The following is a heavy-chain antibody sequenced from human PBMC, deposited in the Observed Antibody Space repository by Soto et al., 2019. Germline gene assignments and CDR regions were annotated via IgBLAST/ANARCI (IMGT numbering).Heavy chain of an antibody. CDR2: IRSKANNYAT. CDR1: GFTFSNAW. D-gene: IGHD5-12*01. V-gene: IGHV3-73*01. J-gene: IGHJ4*02. Sequence: PGGSLRLSCAASGFTFSNAWMNWVRQAPGKGLEWVGRIRSKANNYATTYAASVKGRFTMSRDDSKNTASLQMNSLETEDTAVYYCTTKSPVDSTYYFDYWGQGALVTVSS. CDR3: TTKSPVDSTYYFDY.